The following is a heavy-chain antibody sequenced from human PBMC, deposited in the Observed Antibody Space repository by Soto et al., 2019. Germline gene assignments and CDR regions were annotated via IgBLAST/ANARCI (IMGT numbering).Heavy chain of an antibody. CDR2: FDPEDGET. CDR3: AATARKGHPRKCLDF. V-gene: IGHV1-24*01. Sequence: ASVKVSCKVSGYTLTELSMHWVRQAPGKGLEWMGGFDPEDGETIYAQKFQGRVTMTEDTSTDTAYMELSSLRSEDTAVYYCAATARKGHPRKCLDFWGQGTLVTVSS. CDR1: GYTLTELS. J-gene: IGHJ4*02.